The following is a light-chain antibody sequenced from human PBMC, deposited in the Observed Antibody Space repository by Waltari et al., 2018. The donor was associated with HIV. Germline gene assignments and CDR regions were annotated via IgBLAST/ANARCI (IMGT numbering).Light chain of an antibody. CDR1: QSISSW. CDR2: KAS. V-gene: IGKV1-5*03. CDR3: QQYNSYL. Sequence: DIQMTQSPSTLSASVGDRVTITCRASQSISSWLAWYQQKPGKAPKLLIYKASSLESGVPSRFSGSGPGTEFTLTISSLQPDDFATYYCQQYNSYLFGQGTKLEIK. J-gene: IGKJ2*01.